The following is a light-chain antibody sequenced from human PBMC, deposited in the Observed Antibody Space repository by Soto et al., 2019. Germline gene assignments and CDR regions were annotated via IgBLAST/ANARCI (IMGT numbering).Light chain of an antibody. Sequence: NFMLTQPHSVSESPGQTITISCTRSSGSIASDYVQWYQQRPGSAPINVIFEDSQRPSGVPDRFSGSIDSSSNSASLTISRLTTEDAADYYCQSVDGKYVVFGGGTQLTVL. CDR1: SGSIASDY. V-gene: IGLV6-57*04. CDR2: EDS. J-gene: IGLJ2*01. CDR3: QSVDGKYVV.